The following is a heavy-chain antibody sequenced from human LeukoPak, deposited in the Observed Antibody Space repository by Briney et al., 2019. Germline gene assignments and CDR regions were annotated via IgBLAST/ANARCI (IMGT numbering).Heavy chain of an antibody. D-gene: IGHD3-10*01. CDR1: GFTFSRYW. V-gene: IGHV3-7*05. CDR3: AREHNPYYYGSGYLDY. CDR2: IKQDGSEK. Sequence: GGSLRLSCAASGFTFSRYWMSWVRQAPGKGLEWVANIKQDGSEKYYVDSVKGRFTISRDNAKNSLYLQMNSLRAEDTAVYYCAREHNPYYYGSGYLDYWGQGTLVTVSS. J-gene: IGHJ4*02.